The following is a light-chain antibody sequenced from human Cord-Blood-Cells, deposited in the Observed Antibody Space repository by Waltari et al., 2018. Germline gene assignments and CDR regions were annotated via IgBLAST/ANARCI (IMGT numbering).Light chain of an antibody. CDR2: GAS. Sequence: EIVMTQSHATLSVSPGERATLSCRASQSVSSNLAWYQPKPGQAPRLLIYGASTRATGIPARFSGSGSGTEFTLTISSLQSEDFAVYYCQQYNNWPPLTFGGGTKVEIK. CDR1: QSVSSN. CDR3: QQYNNWPPLT. J-gene: IGKJ4*01. V-gene: IGKV3-15*01.